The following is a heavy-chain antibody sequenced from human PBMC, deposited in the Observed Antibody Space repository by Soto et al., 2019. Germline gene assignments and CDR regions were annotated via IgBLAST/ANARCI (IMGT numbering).Heavy chain of an antibody. CDR3: ARRRPSSGDILTGYSAYYFEY. J-gene: IGHJ4*01. Sequence: SETLSLTCAVYGGSFSGYYWSWLRQPPGKGLEWIGEINHSGSTNYNPSLKSLVTISVDTSKNQFSRKLSSVIAADTAVYYAARRRPSSGDILTGYSAYYFEYWGHAARVTASS. V-gene: IGHV4-34*01. CDR1: GGSFSGYY. D-gene: IGHD3-9*01. CDR2: INHSGST.